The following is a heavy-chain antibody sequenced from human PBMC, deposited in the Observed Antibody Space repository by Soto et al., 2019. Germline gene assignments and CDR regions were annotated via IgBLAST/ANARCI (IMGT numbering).Heavy chain of an antibody. D-gene: IGHD3-10*01. V-gene: IGHV4-39*01. CDR2: IYYSGST. CDR1: GGSISSSSYY. Sequence: PSETLSLTCTVSGGSISSSSYYWGWIRQPPGKGLEWIGSIYYSGSTYYNPSLKSRVTISVDTSKNQFSLKLSSVTAADTAVYYCARHQGGLLWFPFDPWGQGTLVTVSS. J-gene: IGHJ5*02. CDR3: ARHQGGLLWFPFDP.